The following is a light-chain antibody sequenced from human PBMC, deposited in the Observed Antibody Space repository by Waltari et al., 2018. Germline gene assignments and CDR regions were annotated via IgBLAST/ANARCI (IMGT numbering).Light chain of an antibody. Sequence: QSALTQPRSVSGSPGQSVTLSCTGTSIDLGGYKYVSWYQQPPGKAPKLVIYDVYKRPSGVPDRFSGSKAGNTASLTISGLQTDDDADYYCCSYAGRYTSVFGRGTRVTVL. J-gene: IGLJ2*01. CDR2: DVY. CDR3: CSYAGRYTSV. V-gene: IGLV2-11*01. CDR1: SIDLGGYKY.